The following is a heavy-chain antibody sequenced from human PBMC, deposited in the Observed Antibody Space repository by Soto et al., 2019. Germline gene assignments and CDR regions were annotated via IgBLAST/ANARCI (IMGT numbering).Heavy chain of an antibody. V-gene: IGHV4-39*01. Sequence: QLQLQESGPGLVKPSETLSLTCTVSGGSISSSSYWGWIRQPPGKGLERIGSIYSIGSTYYNPSLKSRFTISVDTSNNQFSLKLSSVTAADTAVYYCRRSSRYSTDVWGQGTTVTVSS. CDR3: RRSSRYSTDV. CDR1: GGSISSSSY. J-gene: IGHJ6*02. D-gene: IGHD6-13*01. CDR2: IYSIGST.